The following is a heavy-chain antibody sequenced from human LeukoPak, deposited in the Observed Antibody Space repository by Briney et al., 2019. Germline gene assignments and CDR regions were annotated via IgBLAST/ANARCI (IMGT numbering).Heavy chain of an antibody. V-gene: IGHV3-66*01. Sequence: GGSLRLSCAASGFSVSSNYMSWVRQAPGKGLEWVSVIFSDGRAYYADSVRGRFTISRDSSKNTLYLQMNSLSAEDTAVYYCARDISRQYYFDYWGQGILVTVSS. J-gene: IGHJ4*02. CDR3: ARDISRQYYFDY. CDR1: GFSVSSNY. D-gene: IGHD3-16*02. CDR2: IFSDGRA.